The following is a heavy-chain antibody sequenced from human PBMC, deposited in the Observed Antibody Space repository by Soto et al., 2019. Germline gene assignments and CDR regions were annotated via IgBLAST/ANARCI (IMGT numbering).Heavy chain of an antibody. CDR3: AKGYYYGMDV. CDR1: GCTLDDYT. J-gene: IGHJ6*02. CDR2: ISWDGGST. V-gene: IGHV3-43*01. Sequence: GGSLRLPWAPSGCTLDDYTMHWVRQAPGQRLERVSLISWDGGSTYYADSVKGRFTISRDLSKNSLYLQINSLRTEGTALYYCAKGYYYGMDVWGQGTTVTVSS.